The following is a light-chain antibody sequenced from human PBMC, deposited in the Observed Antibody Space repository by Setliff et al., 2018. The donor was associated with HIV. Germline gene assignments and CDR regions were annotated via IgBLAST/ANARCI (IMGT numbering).Light chain of an antibody. Sequence: LTQPASVSGSPGQSITISCTGTSGDVGRYNLVSWYQQQPGKPPKLMIYQASKRPSGVSNRFSGSKSGNTASLTISGLQAEDEADYYCCSYAGSSTVVFGGGTQLTVL. V-gene: IGLV2-23*01. CDR2: QAS. CDR3: CSYAGSSTVV. CDR1: SGDVGRYNL. J-gene: IGLJ2*01.